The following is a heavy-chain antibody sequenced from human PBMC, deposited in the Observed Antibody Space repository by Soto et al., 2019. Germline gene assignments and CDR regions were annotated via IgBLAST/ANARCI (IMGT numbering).Heavy chain of an antibody. CDR2: IYYSGST. Sequence: SETLSLTCTVSGGSVSSGSYYWSWIRQPPGKGLEWIGYIYYSGSTNYNPSLKSRVTISVDTSKNQFSLKLSSVTAADTAVYYCARDLGYYVGFGMDVWGQGTTVTVSS. CDR1: GGSVSSGSYY. J-gene: IGHJ6*02. D-gene: IGHD3-10*02. V-gene: IGHV4-61*01. CDR3: ARDLGYYVGFGMDV.